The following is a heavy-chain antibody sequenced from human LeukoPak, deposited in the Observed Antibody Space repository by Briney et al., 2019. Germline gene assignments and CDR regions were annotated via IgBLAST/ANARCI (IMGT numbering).Heavy chain of an antibody. Sequence: KPSETLSLTCAVYGGSFSGYYWSWIRQPPGKGLEWIGEINHSGSTNYNPSLKSRVTISVDTSKNQFSLKLSSVTAADTVVYYCARGVVLWFGDQGAANYYYYGMDVWGQGTTVTVSS. V-gene: IGHV4-34*01. CDR3: ARGVVLWFGDQGAANYYYYGMDV. CDR1: GGSFSGYY. D-gene: IGHD3-10*01. CDR2: INHSGST. J-gene: IGHJ6*02.